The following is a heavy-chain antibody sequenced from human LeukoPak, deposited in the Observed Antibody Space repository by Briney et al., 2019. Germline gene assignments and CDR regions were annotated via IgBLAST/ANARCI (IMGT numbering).Heavy chain of an antibody. D-gene: IGHD3-22*01. CDR2: INPSGGST. CDR1: GYTFTSYY. J-gene: IGHJ4*02. V-gene: IGHV1-46*01. CDR3: ARVISSRNYYDSSGYYHFDY. Sequence: ASVKVSCKASGYTFTSYYMHWVRQAPGQGLEWMGIINPSGGSTSYAQKFQGRVTMTRDMSTSTVYMELSSLRSEDTAVYYCARVISSRNYYDSSGYYHFDYWGQGTLVTVSS.